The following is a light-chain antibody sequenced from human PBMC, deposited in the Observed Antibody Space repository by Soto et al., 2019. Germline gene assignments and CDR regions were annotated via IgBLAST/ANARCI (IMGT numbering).Light chain of an antibody. CDR2: NVY. CDR1: SSDVGGYNY. Sequence: QSALTQPRSVSGSPGQSVSISCTGTSSDVGGYNYVSWYQQHPGKAPKVMIYNVYDRPSGISYRFSGSKSGNTASLTISGLQGEDEADYYCSAYTVSRTYVFGTGTRSPS. CDR3: SAYTVSRTYV. V-gene: IGLV2-11*01. J-gene: IGLJ1*01.